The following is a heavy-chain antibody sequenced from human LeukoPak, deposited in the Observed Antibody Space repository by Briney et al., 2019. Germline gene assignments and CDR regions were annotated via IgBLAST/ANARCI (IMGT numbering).Heavy chain of an antibody. CDR2: IGGSPSIT. Sequence: GGSLRLSCVASGYSFNNYLMNWFRHTPGKGLVWIAYIGGSPSITYYADPVKGRFTISRDNARNSVYLQMSSLRDEDTAVYYCAKETYLDFSTFYFDSWGQGSLVTVSS. J-gene: IGHJ4*02. D-gene: IGHD3-3*01. CDR1: GYSFNNYL. CDR3: AKETYLDFSTFYFDS. V-gene: IGHV3-48*02.